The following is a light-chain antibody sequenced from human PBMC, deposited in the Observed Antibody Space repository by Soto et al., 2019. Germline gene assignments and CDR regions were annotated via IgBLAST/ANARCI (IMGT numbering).Light chain of an antibody. V-gene: IGLV2-14*01. CDR2: DVS. Sequence: QSSLTQPASVSGAPGQSITISFTGTSSDVGAYNYVSWYQQHPGKAPKLMIFDVSSRPSGTSNRFSGSKSGNTASLTISGLKAEDEADYYCRSYRGFITPYVVFGGGTKLTVL. CDR1: SSDVGAYNY. CDR3: RSYRGFITPYVV. J-gene: IGLJ2*01.